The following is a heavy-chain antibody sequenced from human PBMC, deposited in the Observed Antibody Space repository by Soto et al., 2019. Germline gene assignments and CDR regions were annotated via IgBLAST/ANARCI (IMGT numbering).Heavy chain of an antibody. Sequence: SETLSLTCTVSGGSISSYYWSWIRQPPGKGLEWIGYIYYSGSTNYNPSLKSRVTISVDTSKNQFSLKLSSVTAADTAVYYCARDSEDGWFDTWGQGTLVNVSS. CDR1: GGSISSYY. D-gene: IGHD2-15*01. V-gene: IGHV4-59*01. J-gene: IGHJ5*02. CDR2: IYYSGST. CDR3: ARDSEDGWFDT.